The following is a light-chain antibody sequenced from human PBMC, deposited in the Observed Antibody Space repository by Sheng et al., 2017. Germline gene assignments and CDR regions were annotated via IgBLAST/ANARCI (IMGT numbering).Light chain of an antibody. CDR3: QQCATFPLYT. J-gene: IGKJ2*01. Sequence: EVVMTQSPATLSVSPGERATLSCRASVYVDNNHLAWYQQKPGQAPRLLIFGTSRRATDIPDRFSGSGSGTDFTLTISRLEPEDFAVYYCQQCATFPLYTFGQGTKLEMK. V-gene: IGKV3-20*01. CDR1: VYVDNNH. CDR2: GTS.